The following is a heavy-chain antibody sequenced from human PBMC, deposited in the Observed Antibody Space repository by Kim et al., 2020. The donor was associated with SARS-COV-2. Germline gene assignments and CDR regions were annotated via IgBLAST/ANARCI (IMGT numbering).Heavy chain of an antibody. J-gene: IGHJ4*02. CDR2: ISWNSGSI. CDR1: GFTFDDYA. CDR3: AKDYTGDIVATTFDY. D-gene: IGHD5-12*01. Sequence: GGSLRLSCAASGFTFDDYAMHWVRQAPGKGLEWVSGISWNSGSIGYADSVKGRFTISRDNAKNSLYLQMNSLRAEDTALYYCAKDYTGDIVATTFDYWGQGTLVTVSS. V-gene: IGHV3-9*01.